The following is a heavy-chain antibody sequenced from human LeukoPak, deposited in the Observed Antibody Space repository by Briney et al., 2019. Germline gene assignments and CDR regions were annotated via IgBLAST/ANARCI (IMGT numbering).Heavy chain of an antibody. Sequence: QPGGSLRLSCAASGLTFSSYAMSWVRQAPGKGLEWVAVISYDGSNKYYADSVKGRFTISRDNSKNTLYLQMNSLRAEDTAVYYCARDRSSSSWGRYYYYYGMDVWGQGTTVTVSS. CDR2: ISYDGSNK. J-gene: IGHJ6*02. V-gene: IGHV3-30-3*01. CDR3: ARDRSSSSWGRYYYYYGMDV. CDR1: GLTFSSYA. D-gene: IGHD6-13*01.